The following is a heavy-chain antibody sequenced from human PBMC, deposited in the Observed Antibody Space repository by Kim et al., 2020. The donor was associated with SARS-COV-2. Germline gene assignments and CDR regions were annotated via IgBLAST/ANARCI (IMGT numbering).Heavy chain of an antibody. D-gene: IGHD3-10*01. V-gene: IGHV3-23*01. CDR3: AKGSGFDYYSGMDI. J-gene: IGHJ6*02. CDR1: GFTFTNYA. Sequence: GGSLRLSCAASGFTFTNYAMNWVRQAPGMGLEWVSAVNGGGGSTYHADSVKGRFTISTDKSKNTLYLQMNNLRGEDTAVYYCAKGSGFDYYSGMDIWGQGTAFTVSS. CDR2: VNGGGGST.